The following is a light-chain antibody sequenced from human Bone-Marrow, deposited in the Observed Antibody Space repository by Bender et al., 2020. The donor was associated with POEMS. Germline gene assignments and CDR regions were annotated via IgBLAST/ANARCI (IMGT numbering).Light chain of an antibody. V-gene: IGLV1-50*01. CDR2: GYN. CDR1: SSNTGSGYD. J-gene: IGLJ3*02. CDR3: AAWDDSLNGLWL. Sequence: QSVLTQPPSVSGAPGQRVTISCTGSSSNTGSGYDINWYQHLPGTAPKLLIYGYNNRPSGVPDRFSGSKSGTSASLAITGLQAEDEGDYYCAAWDDSLNGLWLFGGGTKLTVL.